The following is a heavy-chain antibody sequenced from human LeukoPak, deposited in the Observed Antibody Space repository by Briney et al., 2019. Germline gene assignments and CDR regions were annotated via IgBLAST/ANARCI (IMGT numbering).Heavy chain of an antibody. Sequence: SETLSLTCTVSGGSISSSSYYWGWIRQPPGKGLEWIGSIYYSGSTYYNPSLKSRVTISVDTSKNQFSLKLSSVTAADTAVYYCARSPVTIFGVVIPYFDYWGQGTLVTVSS. CDR2: IYYSGST. D-gene: IGHD3-3*01. V-gene: IGHV4-39*01. CDR3: ARSPVTIFGVVIPYFDY. CDR1: GGSISSSSYY. J-gene: IGHJ4*02.